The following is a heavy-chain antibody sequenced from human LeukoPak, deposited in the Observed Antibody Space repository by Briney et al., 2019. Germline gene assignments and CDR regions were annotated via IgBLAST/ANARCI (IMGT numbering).Heavy chain of an antibody. CDR1: AASIRNNH. CDR2: IYSTGST. D-gene: IGHD3-22*01. J-gene: IGHJ4*02. Sequence: SETLSLTCTVSAASIRNNHWSWIRQPPGEGLEWIGYIYSTGSTSYNPSLKSRVTISVDTSKNQFSLNLTSVTAADTAVYYCARRFYYDGHHDSWGRGTLVTVSS. CDR3: ARRFYYDGHHDS. V-gene: IGHV4-59*08.